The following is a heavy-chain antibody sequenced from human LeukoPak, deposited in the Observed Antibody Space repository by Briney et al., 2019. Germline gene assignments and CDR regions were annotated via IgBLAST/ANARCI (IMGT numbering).Heavy chain of an antibody. D-gene: IGHD2-2*01. CDR1: GFTFSDYY. V-gene: IGHV3-11*04. CDR2: ISSGGSTI. CDR3: AKARDIVVVPAAYRDAFDI. J-gene: IGHJ3*02. Sequence: PGGSLRLSCAASGFTFSDYYMNWIRQAPGRGLEWVSYISSGGSTIYHIDSVKGRFTISRDNSKNTLYLQMNSLRAEDTAVYYCAKARDIVVVPAAYRDAFDIWGQGTMVTVSS.